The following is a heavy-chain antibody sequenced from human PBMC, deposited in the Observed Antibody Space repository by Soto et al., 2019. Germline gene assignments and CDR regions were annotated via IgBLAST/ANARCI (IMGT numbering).Heavy chain of an antibody. J-gene: IGHJ4*02. V-gene: IGHV4-59*08. CDR3: ARHIGGTSQFDS. Sequence: PSETLSLTCTVSGGSISTYYWNWIRQPPGKGLEWIGYKQYSGSPNYNPSLSSRVTISLDASQNQLSLKLNSVTAADTAVYYCARHIGGTSQFDSWGPGTVVTVS. CDR1: GGSISTYY. CDR2: KQYSGSP. D-gene: IGHD3-3*01.